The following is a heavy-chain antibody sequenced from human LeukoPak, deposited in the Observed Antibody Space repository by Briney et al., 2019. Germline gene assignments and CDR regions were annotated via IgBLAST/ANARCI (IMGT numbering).Heavy chain of an antibody. D-gene: IGHD6-19*01. V-gene: IGHV5-51*01. Sequence: GESLKISCKGSGYSFTSYWIGWVRQMPGKGLEWMGIIYPGDSDTRYSPSFQGQVTISADKSISTAYLQWSSLKASDTAMCYCARGIAVAGTGYYFDYWGQGTLVTVSS. CDR3: ARGIAVAGTGYYFDY. CDR2: IYPGDSDT. CDR1: GYSFTSYW. J-gene: IGHJ4*02.